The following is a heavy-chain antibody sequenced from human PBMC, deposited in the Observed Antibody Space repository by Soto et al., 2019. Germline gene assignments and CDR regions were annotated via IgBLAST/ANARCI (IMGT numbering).Heavy chain of an antibody. Sequence: QVQLQESGPGLVRPSQTLSLTCSVSGASIYNGGYFWSWIRQSPGKGLEWIGQIHNSGTPYNNPSLKSRVPISADTSMNQFSRALTSVTAADTAMYYCARGPTTETVDSWGQGILVTVSS. CDR3: ARGPTTETVDS. V-gene: IGHV4-30-4*01. CDR1: GASIYNGGYF. J-gene: IGHJ4*02. CDR2: IHNSGTP.